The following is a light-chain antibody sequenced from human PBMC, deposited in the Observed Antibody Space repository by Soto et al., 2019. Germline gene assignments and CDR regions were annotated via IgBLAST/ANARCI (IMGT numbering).Light chain of an antibody. Sequence: EIVLTQSPGTLSLSPGERATLTCGARRSVGINDLAWYTKKPGGAPRLVFPGAPRRATGIPDRFSGSGSGTDFTLTISRLEPEDFAVYYCQQYGTTPWTFGQGTNVEFK. J-gene: IGKJ1*01. V-gene: IGKV3-20*01. CDR2: GAP. CDR3: QQYGTTPWT. CDR1: RSVGIND.